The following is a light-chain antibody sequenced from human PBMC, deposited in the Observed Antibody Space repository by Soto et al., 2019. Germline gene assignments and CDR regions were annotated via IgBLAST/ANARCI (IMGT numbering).Light chain of an antibody. CDR3: SSYAGSNNLVV. J-gene: IGLJ2*01. CDR1: SSDVGGYNY. CDR2: EVS. Sequence: QSALTQPPSASGSPGQSVTISCTGTSSDVGGYNYVSWYQQHPGKAPKLMIYEVSKRPSGVPDRFSGSKSGNTASLTVSGLQAEDEADYYCSSYAGSNNLVVFGGGTQLTV. V-gene: IGLV2-8*01.